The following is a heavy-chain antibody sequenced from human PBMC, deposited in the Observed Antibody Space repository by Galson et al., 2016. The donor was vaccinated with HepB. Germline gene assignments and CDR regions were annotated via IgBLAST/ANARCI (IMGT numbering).Heavy chain of an antibody. V-gene: IGHV5-51*01. CDR3: ARHRYSSGWYADLAFGI. J-gene: IGHJ3*02. CDR1: GYSFTNFW. CDR2: IYPGDSRT. Sequence: SGAEVKKPGESLKISCKGSGYSFTNFWIGWVRQIPGRGLEWMGIIYPGDSRTRYSPSFHGHVTISADKSIDTAYLQWSTLKASDTAMYYCARHRYSSGWYADLAFGIWGQGTMVTVSS. D-gene: IGHD6-19*01.